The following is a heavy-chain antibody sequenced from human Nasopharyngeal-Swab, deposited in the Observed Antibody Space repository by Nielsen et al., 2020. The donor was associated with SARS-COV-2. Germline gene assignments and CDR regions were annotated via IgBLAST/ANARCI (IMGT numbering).Heavy chain of an antibody. CDR3: ARRRFGEEQQNSNYYYYGMDA. CDR1: GGSISSSSYY. D-gene: IGHD3-10*01. V-gene: IGHV4-39*01. CDR2: IYYSGST. J-gene: IGHJ6*02. Sequence: SETLSLTCTVSGGSISSSSYYWGWIRQPPGKGLEWIGSIYYSGSTYYNPSLKSRVTISVDTSKNQFSLKLSSVTAADTAVYYCARRRFGEEQQNSNYYYYGMDAWGQGTTVTVSS.